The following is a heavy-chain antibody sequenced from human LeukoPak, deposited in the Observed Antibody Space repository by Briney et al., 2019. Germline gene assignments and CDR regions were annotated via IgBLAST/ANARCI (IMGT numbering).Heavy chain of an antibody. D-gene: IGHD5-18*01. CDR1: GYTFTGYY. CDR2: INPNSGGT. J-gene: IGHJ5*01. V-gene: IGHV1-2*02. Sequence: ASVKVSCKASGYTFTGYYMHWVRQAPGQGLEWMGWINPNSGGTNYAQKLQDRLTMAMATSTSTAYMELKSLRSDDTAIYYCARGGYTYGNNWLDSWGQGTLVTVSS. CDR3: ARGGYTYGNNWLDS.